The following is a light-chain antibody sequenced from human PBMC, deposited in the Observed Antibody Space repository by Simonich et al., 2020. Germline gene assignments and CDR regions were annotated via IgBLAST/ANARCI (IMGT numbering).Light chain of an antibody. Sequence: DIMMTQSPDSLAVSLGERATINCKSSQSVLYSSNNKNYLAWYQQKPGQPPKLRIYWASTRESGVPYRFSGSGSGTDFTLTISSLQAEDVAVYYCQQYYSTPITFGQGTRLEIK. CDR3: QQYYSTPIT. V-gene: IGKV4-1*01. J-gene: IGKJ5*01. CDR2: WAS. CDR1: QSVLYSSNNKNY.